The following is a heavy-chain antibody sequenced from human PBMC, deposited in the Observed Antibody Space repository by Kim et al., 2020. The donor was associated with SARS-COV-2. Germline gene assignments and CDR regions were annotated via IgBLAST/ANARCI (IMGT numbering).Heavy chain of an antibody. CDR2: ISGSGGST. J-gene: IGHJ4*02. V-gene: IGHV3-23*01. D-gene: IGHD2-2*01. Sequence: GGSLRLSCAASGFTFSSYAMSWVRQAPGKGLEWVSAISGSGGSTYYADSVKGRFTISRDNSKNTLYLQMNSLRAEDTAVYYCAKDKGAYCSSTSCYHGYWGQGTLVTVSS. CDR1: GFTFSSYA. CDR3: AKDKGAYCSSTSCYHGY.